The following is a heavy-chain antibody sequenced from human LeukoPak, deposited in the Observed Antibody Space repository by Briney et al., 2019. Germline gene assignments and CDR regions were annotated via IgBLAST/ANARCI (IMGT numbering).Heavy chain of an antibody. D-gene: IGHD2/OR15-2a*01. J-gene: IGHJ4*02. V-gene: IGHV4-39*01. CDR1: GGSISSSSYY. CDR2: IYYSGST. CDR3: LRGYFYFDY. Sequence: PSETLSLTCTVSGGSISSSSYYWGWIRQPPGKGLEWTGSIYYSGSTYYNPSLKSRVTISVDTSKNQFSLKLSSVTAADTAVYYCLRGYFYFDYWGQGTLVTVSS.